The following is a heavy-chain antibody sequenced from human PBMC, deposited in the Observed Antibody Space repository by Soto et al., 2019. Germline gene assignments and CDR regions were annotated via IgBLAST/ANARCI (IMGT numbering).Heavy chain of an antibody. CDR2: ISGSGGST. Sequence: PGGSLGLACASCGFTLISYAVSWVRQAPGKGREWVSAISGSGGSTYYADSVKGRFTISRDNSKNTLYLQMNSLRAEDTAVYYCAKSLGTTTWTYYYYGMDVWGQGTTVTVSS. V-gene: IGHV3-23*01. CDR3: AKSLGTTTWTYYYYGMDV. J-gene: IGHJ6*02. D-gene: IGHD1-1*01. CDR1: GFTLISYA.